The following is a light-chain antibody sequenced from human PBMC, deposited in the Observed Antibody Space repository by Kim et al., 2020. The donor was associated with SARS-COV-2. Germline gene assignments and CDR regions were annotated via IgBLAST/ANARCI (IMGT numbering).Light chain of an antibody. CDR2: AAS. V-gene: IGKV1-39*01. CDR1: QSISIY. J-gene: IGKJ4*01. Sequence: DIQMTQSPSSLAASVGDRVTITCRASQSISIYVNWYQQKPRKAPNLLIFAASNLQSGVPSRFSGSGSGTDFTLTISSLQAEDFATYYCQQGYGTPLTFGGGTKVDIK. CDR3: QQGYGTPLT.